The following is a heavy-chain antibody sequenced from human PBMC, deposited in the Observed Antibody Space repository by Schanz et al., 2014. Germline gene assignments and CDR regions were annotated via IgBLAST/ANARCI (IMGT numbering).Heavy chain of an antibody. CDR2: INLYGGST. CDR1: GYTFSDSY. Sequence: QVQLVQSGAEVKKPGASVKVSCKASGYTFSDSYVHWVRQAPGQGLEWMGIINLYGGSTNYAQKFQGRVTVTRDTSTSTVYMELNSLRSEDTAVYYCARTIAYGGSSGYFDYWGQGTLVTVSS. CDR3: ARTIAYGGSSGYFDY. J-gene: IGHJ4*02. V-gene: IGHV1-46*03. D-gene: IGHD4-17*01.